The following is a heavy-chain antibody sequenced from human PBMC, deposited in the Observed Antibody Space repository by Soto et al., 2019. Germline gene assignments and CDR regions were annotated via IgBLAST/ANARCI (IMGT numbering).Heavy chain of an antibody. J-gene: IGHJ4*02. D-gene: IGHD5-12*01. V-gene: IGHV1-24*01. Sequence: SVKVSCKVSGYTLTALSIHWVRQAPGKGLEWMGGFDPEDGETIYAQKFQGRVTMTEDTSTDTAYMELSSLRSEDTAVYYCATDLPGQYSGYDRRGYWGQGTLVTVSS. CDR3: ATDLPGQYSGYDRRGY. CDR1: GYTLTALS. CDR2: FDPEDGET.